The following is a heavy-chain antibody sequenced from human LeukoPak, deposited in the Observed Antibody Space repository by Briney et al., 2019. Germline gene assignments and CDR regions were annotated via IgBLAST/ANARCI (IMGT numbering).Heavy chain of an antibody. V-gene: IGHV3-21*01. CDR2: ISSSSRFI. CDR1: GFTFSPYS. Sequence: KAGGSLRLSCAASGFTFSPYSMNWVRQAPRKGLEWVAYISSSSRFIYYADSVKGRFIISRDNANNSLHLQMNSLRVEDTAVYFCARDPGVPAAPLDYWGQGTLVAVSS. J-gene: IGHJ4*02. CDR3: ARDPGVPAAPLDY. D-gene: IGHD2-2*01.